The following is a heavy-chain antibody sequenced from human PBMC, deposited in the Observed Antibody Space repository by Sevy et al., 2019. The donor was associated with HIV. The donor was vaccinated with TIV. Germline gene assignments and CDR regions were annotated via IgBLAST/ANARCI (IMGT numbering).Heavy chain of an antibody. D-gene: IGHD1-26*01. V-gene: IGHV4-59*08. CDR2: IYYNGHI. CDR1: GGSITSLY. J-gene: IGHJ5*01. Sequence: SETLSLTCTVSGGSITSLYWNWIRQPPGKGLEWIANIYYNGHINYNPSLKSRVTLSLDTSKNQFSLRLSSVTATDTAMYYCAGENAWGRGYSRGQGTLVTVSS. CDR3: AGENAWGRGYS.